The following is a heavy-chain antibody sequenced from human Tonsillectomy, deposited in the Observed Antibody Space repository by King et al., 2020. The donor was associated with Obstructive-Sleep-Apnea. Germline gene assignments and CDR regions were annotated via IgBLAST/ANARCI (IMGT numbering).Heavy chain of an antibody. D-gene: IGHD2-2*01. CDR1: GYSFTSYW. V-gene: IGHV5-10-1*01. CDR2: LYSSDSFT. Sequence: QLVQSGAEVKKPGESLRISCKGSGYSFTSYWISWVRQVPRKGLEWMGGLYSSDSFTHYSPSFQGHVPISADKSTSTAHLQWRRLKASDTAMYYCANLQRYCSSTSCSYGMDVWGQGTTVTVSS. J-gene: IGHJ6*02. CDR3: ANLQRYCSSTSCSYGMDV.